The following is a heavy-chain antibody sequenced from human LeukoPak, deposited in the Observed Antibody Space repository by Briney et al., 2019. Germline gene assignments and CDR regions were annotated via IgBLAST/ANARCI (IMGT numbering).Heavy chain of an antibody. CDR3: AKEDFSDHTTGFGP. J-gene: IGHJ5*02. Sequence: PGGSLRLSCAASGFTFSSYAMSWVRQAPGKGLEWVSAITTGGGTYYAGSVKGRFTISRDNSKNTLYLQMNSLRVEDTAVYYCAKEDFSDHTTGFGPWGQGTLVTVSS. V-gene: IGHV3-23*01. D-gene: IGHD1-1*01. CDR1: GFTFSSYA. CDR2: ITTGGGT.